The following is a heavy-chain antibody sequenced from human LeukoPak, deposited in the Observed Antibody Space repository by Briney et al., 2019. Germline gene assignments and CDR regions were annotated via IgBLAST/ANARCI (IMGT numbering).Heavy chain of an antibody. V-gene: IGHV4-34*01. CDR2: IYDSGST. CDR3: ARHYGP. D-gene: IGHD3-16*01. Sequence: SETLSLACAVYGGSFSGYYWSWIRQPPGKGLEWIGSIYDSGSTYYNPSLKSRVTISVDTPKNQFSLKLNSATAADTAVYYCARHYGPWGQGTLVTVSS. J-gene: IGHJ5*02. CDR1: GGSFSGYY.